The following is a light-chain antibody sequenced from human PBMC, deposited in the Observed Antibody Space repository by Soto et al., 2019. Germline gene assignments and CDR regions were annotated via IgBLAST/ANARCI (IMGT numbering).Light chain of an antibody. CDR3: SSYTSSSTLV. J-gene: IGLJ1*01. V-gene: IGLV2-14*03. CDR2: DVN. CDR1: SSDVGGYNY. Sequence: SALTQPASVSGSPGQSITISCTGTSSDVGGYNYVSWYQQHPGKAPKLMIYDVNNRPSGVSYRFSGSKSGNTASLTISGLQAEDEAYYYCSSYTSSSTLVFGTGTKLTVL.